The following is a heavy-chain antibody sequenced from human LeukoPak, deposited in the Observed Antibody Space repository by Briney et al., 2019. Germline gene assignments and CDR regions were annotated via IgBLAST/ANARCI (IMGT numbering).Heavy chain of an antibody. J-gene: IGHJ4*02. CDR1: GGSISSSSYY. Sequence: SETLSLTCTVSGGSISSSSYYWGWIRQPPGKGLEWTGSIYYSGSTYYNPSLKSRVTISVDTSKNQFSLKLSSVTAADTAVYYCARRNDYGGNWRDYWGQGTLVTVSS. D-gene: IGHD4-23*01. CDR2: IYYSGST. V-gene: IGHV4-39*01. CDR3: ARRNDYGGNWRDY.